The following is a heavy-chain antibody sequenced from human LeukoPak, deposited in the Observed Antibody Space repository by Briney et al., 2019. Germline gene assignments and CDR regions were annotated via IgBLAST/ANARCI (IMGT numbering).Heavy chain of an antibody. J-gene: IGHJ5*02. CDR1: GGSFCGYY. CDR2: INHSGST. CDR3: ARRLSHLNWFDP. D-gene: IGHD3-16*02. V-gene: IGHV4-34*01. Sequence: SETLSLTCAVYGGSFCGYYWSWIRQPPGKGLEWIGEINHSGSTNYNPSLKSRVTISVDTSKNQFSLKLSSVTAADTAVYYCARRLSHLNWFDPWGQGTLVTVSS.